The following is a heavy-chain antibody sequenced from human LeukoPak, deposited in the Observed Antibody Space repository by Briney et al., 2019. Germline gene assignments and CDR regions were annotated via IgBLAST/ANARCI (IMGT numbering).Heavy chain of an antibody. Sequence: GGSLRLSCAASVFTFSGAWMHWVRQAPGKGLVWVSRINNDGTTTMYADSVKGRFTLSRDNAKNTLYLQMNSLRAEDTAVYYCARVSGPGMNEYFHLWGQGTLVTVSS. V-gene: IGHV3-74*03. D-gene: IGHD3-10*01. CDR2: INNDGTTT. J-gene: IGHJ1*01. CDR1: VFTFSGAW. CDR3: ARVSGPGMNEYFHL.